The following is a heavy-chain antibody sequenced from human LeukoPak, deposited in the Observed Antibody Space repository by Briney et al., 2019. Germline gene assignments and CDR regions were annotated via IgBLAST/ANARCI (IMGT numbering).Heavy chain of an antibody. CDR1: GFTVSSNY. J-gene: IGHJ4*02. Sequence: GGSLRLSCAASGFTVSSNYMSWVRQAPGKGLEWVSVIYRGGSTYYADSVKGRFTISRDNSKNTLYLQMNSLRAEDTAVYYCARTSDSSGYYPYYFDYWGQGTLVTVSS. CDR3: ARTSDSSGYYPYYFDY. CDR2: IYRGGST. D-gene: IGHD3-22*01. V-gene: IGHV3-66*01.